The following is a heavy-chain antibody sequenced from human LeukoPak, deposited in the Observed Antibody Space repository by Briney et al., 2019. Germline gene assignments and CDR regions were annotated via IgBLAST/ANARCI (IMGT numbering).Heavy chain of an antibody. J-gene: IGHJ4*02. V-gene: IGHV4-34*01. CDR3: ARHPSRGYSYGTQRPFDY. CDR1: GGSFSGYY. Sequence: TSETLSLTCAVYGGSFSGYYWSWIRQPPGKGLEWIGEINHSGSTNYNPSLKSRVTISVDTSKNQFSLKLSSVTAADTAVYYCARHPSRGYSYGTQRPFDYWGQGTLVTVSS. D-gene: IGHD5-18*01. CDR2: INHSGST.